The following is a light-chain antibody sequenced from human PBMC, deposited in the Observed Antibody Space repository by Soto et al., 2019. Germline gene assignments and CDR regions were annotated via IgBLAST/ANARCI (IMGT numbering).Light chain of an antibody. CDR2: GAS. Sequence: EIVLTQSPGTLSLSPVERATLSCRASQSVSSSYLAWYQQKPGQAPRLLIYGASSRATGIPDRFSGSGSGTDFTLTISSLQSEDFAVYYCQHYNYWPPKTFGQGTKVDIK. CDR1: QSVSSSY. CDR3: QHYNYWPPKT. J-gene: IGKJ1*01. V-gene: IGKV3-20*01.